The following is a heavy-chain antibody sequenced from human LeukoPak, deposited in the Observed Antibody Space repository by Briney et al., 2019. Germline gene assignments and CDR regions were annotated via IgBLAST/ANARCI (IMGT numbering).Heavy chain of an antibody. CDR1: GGSISSSSHY. V-gene: IGHV4-39*01. J-gene: IGHJ5*02. D-gene: IGHD2-2*01. Sequence: PSETLSLTCTVSGGSISSSSHYWGWIRQPPGKGLEGIGSIYYSGSTYHNPSLKSRVTISVDTSKSQFSLKLSSVTLEETAVYYCASSKSDIVVGGNWFVPMRDRSLVTVFS. CDR3: ASSKSDIVVGGNWFVP. CDR2: IYYSGST.